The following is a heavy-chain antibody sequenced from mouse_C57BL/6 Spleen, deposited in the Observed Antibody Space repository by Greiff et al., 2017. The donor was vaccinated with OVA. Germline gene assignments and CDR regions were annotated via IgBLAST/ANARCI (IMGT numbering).Heavy chain of an antibody. J-gene: IGHJ2*01. CDR2: IYPGSGNT. D-gene: IGHD2-4*01. Sequence: VQLVESGAELVRPGASVKLSCKASGYTFTDYYINWVKQSPGQGLEWIARIYPGSGNTYYNEKLKGKATLTAEKSSSTAYMQLSSLTSEDSAVYFCAREGLRNYFDYWGQGTTLTVSS. CDR3: AREGLRNYFDY. V-gene: IGHV1-76*01. CDR1: GYTFTDYY.